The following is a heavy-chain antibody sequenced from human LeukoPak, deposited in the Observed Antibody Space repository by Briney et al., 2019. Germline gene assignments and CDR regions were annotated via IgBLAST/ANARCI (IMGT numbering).Heavy chain of an antibody. D-gene: IGHD3-16*01. J-gene: IGHJ3*02. CDR2: MNPNSGNT. CDR3: ARGRYDYVWGSFDAFDI. CDR1: GYTFTSYD. V-gene: IGHV1-8*01. Sequence: ASVKVSCKASGYTFTSYDINWVRQATGQGLEWMGWMNPNSGNTGYAQKFQGRVTMTRDTSISTAYMELSRLRSDDTAVYYCARGRYDYVWGSFDAFDIWGQGTMVTVSS.